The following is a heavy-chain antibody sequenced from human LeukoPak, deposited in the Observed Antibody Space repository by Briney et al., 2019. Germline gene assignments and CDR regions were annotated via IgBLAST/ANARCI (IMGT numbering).Heavy chain of an antibody. CDR1: GFVFSNSA. CDR2: VTSNGAHT. Sequence: PGGSLRLSCSTSGFVFSNSAMHWVRQAPGKGLEFVSAVTSNGAHTYYADSVKDRFTISRDNSKNTLHLQLSSLRPDDTAMYYCVKGGRYSSSYYDYWGQGTLVTVSS. CDR3: VKGGRYSSSYYDY. J-gene: IGHJ4*02. D-gene: IGHD6-13*01. V-gene: IGHV3-64D*06.